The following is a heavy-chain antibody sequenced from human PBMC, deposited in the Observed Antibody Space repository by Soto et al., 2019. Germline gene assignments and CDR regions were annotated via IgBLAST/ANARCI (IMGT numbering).Heavy chain of an antibody. J-gene: IGHJ6*02. CDR3: ARDRYYYDSSGYYNYGMDV. V-gene: IGHV3-20*04. Sequence: GGSLRLSCAASGFTFDDYGMSWVRQAPGKGLEWVSGINWNGGSTGYADSVKGRFTISRDNAKNSLYLQMNSLRAEDTALYYCARDRYYYDSSGYYNYGMDVWGQGTTVTVSS. CDR1: GFTFDDYG. CDR2: INWNGGST. D-gene: IGHD3-22*01.